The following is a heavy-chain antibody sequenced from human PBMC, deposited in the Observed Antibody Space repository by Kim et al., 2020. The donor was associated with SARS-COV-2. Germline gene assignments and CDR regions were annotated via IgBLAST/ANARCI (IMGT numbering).Heavy chain of an antibody. V-gene: IGHV3-30*07. D-gene: IGHD6-6*01. CDR3: ARDSTEYSSSFRYYYGMDV. Sequence: GRFNISRDNSKNTLYLQMNSLRAEDTAVYYCARDSTEYSSSFRYYYGMDVWGQGTTVTVSS. J-gene: IGHJ6*02.